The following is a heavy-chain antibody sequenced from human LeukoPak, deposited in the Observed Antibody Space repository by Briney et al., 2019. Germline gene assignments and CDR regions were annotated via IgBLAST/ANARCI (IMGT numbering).Heavy chain of an antibody. CDR1: GFTFSSYA. D-gene: IGHD3-10*01. Sequence: GGSLRLSCVASGFTFSSYAMSWVRQAPGKGLEWVSGISGSGGSTYYADSVKGRFTISRDNSKNTLYLQMNSLRAEDTAVYYCAKSYGSGSYPGGYWGQGTLVTVSS. V-gene: IGHV3-23*01. CDR2: ISGSGGST. J-gene: IGHJ4*02. CDR3: AKSYGSGSYPGGY.